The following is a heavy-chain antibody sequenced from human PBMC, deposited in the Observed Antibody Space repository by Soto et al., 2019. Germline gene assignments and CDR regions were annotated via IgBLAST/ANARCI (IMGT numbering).Heavy chain of an antibody. J-gene: IGHJ4*02. V-gene: IGHV3-30*03. Sequence: GGSLRLSCAASGFTFSSYGMHWVRQAPGKGLEWVAVISYDGSNKYYADSVKGRFTISRDNSKNTLYLQMNSLTGEDSAVYYCARGAALAGKLDLWGQGTLVTVSS. CDR1: GFTFSSYG. CDR3: ARGAALAGKLDL. D-gene: IGHD6-19*01. CDR2: ISYDGSNK.